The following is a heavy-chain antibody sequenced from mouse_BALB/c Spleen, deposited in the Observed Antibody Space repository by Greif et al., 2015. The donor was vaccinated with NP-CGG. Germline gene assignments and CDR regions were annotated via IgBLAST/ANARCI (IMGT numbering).Heavy chain of an antibody. V-gene: IGHV1-9*01. D-gene: IGHD2-4*01. Sequence: VQLQQSGAELMKPGASVKISCKATGYTFSSYWIEWVKQRPGHGLEWIGEILPGSGSTNYNEKFKGKATFTADTSSNTAYMQLSSLTSEDSAVYYCARELRRGAWFAYWGQGTLVTVSA. CDR3: ARELRRGAWFAY. CDR2: ILPGSGST. J-gene: IGHJ3*01. CDR1: GYTFSSYW.